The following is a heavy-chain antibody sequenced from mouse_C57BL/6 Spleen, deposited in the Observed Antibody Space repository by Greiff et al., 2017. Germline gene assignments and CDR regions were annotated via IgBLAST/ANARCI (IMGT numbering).Heavy chain of an antibody. J-gene: IGHJ3*01. CDR2: IDPENGDT. CDR3: TTDDGYLAY. Sequence: EVQLVESGAELVRPGASVKLSCTASGFNIKDDYMHWVKQRPEQGLEWIGWIDPENGDTEYASKFQGKATITADTSSNTAYLQLSSLTSEDTAVYYCTTDDGYLAYWGQGTLVTVSA. D-gene: IGHD2-3*01. CDR1: GFNIKDDY. V-gene: IGHV14-4*01.